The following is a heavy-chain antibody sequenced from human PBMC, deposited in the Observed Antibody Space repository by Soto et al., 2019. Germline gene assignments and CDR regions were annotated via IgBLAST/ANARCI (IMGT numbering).Heavy chain of an antibody. CDR3: ARDGAPYYDFWSGYLNPSPKCYFDY. Sequence: GGSLRLSCAASGFTFSSYSMNWVRQAPGKGLEWVSYISSSSTIYYADSVKGRFTISRDNAKNSLYLQMNSLRAEDTAVYYCARDGAPYYDFWSGYLNPSPKCYFDYWGQGTLVTVSS. CDR1: GFTFSSYS. CDR2: ISSSSTI. V-gene: IGHV3-48*01. J-gene: IGHJ4*02. D-gene: IGHD3-3*01.